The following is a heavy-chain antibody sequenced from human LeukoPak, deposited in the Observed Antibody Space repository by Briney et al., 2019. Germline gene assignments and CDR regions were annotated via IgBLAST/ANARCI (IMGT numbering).Heavy chain of an antibody. D-gene: IGHD2-15*01. J-gene: IGHJ4*02. CDR1: GFTFSDYW. Sequence: PGGSLRLSCGASGFTFSDYWMSWVRQAPGKGLEWVANIKNDGSETYYVDSVKGPFTISKDNAKNSLFLDMNSLRVEDTGVYYCATNAWKILHQWGQGTVVTVSS. V-gene: IGHV3-7*01. CDR2: IKNDGSET. CDR3: ATNAWKILHQ.